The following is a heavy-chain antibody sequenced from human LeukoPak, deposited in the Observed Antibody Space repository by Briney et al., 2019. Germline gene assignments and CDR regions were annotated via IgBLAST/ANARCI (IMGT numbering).Heavy chain of an antibody. CDR2: INPGGDNT. CDR1: GYTFTKSY. V-gene: IGHV1-46*01. Sequence: ASVKVSCTASGYTFTKSYIHWVRQAPGQRLEWMGLINPGGDNTKYAQNFQGRVTMTSDTSARTVYMELSSLRSEDTAIYYCARIRAGVGEPYGDYWGQGTLVTVSS. D-gene: IGHD3-10*01. CDR3: ARIRAGVGEPYGDY. J-gene: IGHJ4*02.